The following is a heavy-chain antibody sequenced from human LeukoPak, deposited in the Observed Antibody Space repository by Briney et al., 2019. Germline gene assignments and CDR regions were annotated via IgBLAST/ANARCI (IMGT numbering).Heavy chain of an antibody. J-gene: IGHJ4*02. CDR2: IIPIFGTA. Sequence: SVKVSCKASGGTFSSYAISWVRQAPGQGLEWMGRIIPIFGTANYAQKFKGIVTITTDESTSTAYMELSRLRSEDTAVYYCARDYPDYYDSSGYYGAFFDYWGQGTLVTVSS. V-gene: IGHV1-69*05. CDR1: GGTFSSYA. D-gene: IGHD3-22*01. CDR3: ARDYPDYYDSSGYYGAFFDY.